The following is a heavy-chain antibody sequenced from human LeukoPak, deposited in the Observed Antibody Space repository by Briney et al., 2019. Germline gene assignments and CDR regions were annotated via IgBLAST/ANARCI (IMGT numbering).Heavy chain of an antibody. CDR1: GGSFSGYY. D-gene: IGHD1-26*01. V-gene: IGHV4-34*01. CDR2: INHSGST. CDR3: ARGRLWSGGSYFRKTGRWFDP. Sequence: SETLSLTCAVYGGSFSGYYWSWIRQPPGKGLEWIGEINHSGSTNYNPSLKSRVTISVDTSKNQFSLKLSSVTAADTAVYYCARGRLWSGGSYFRKTGRWFDPWGQGTLVTVSS. J-gene: IGHJ5*02.